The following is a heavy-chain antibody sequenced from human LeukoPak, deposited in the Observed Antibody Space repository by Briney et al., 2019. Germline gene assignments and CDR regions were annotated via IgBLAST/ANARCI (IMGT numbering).Heavy chain of an antibody. J-gene: IGHJ4*02. CDR3: SKDRGVFGVAYSLDY. Sequence: GRSLRLSCAASGFTFSSYGMHWVRQAPGKGLEWVAVIWYDGSNKYYADSVKGRFTISRDLSKNTLFLQMNSLRPEDTAVYYCSKDRGVFGVAYSLDYWGQGTLVTVSS. CDR1: GFTFSSYG. CDR2: IWYDGSNK. V-gene: IGHV3-33*06. D-gene: IGHD3-3*01.